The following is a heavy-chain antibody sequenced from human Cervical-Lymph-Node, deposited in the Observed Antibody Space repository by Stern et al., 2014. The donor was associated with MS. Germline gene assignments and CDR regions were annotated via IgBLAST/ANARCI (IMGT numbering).Heavy chain of an antibody. J-gene: IGHJ4*02. D-gene: IGHD6-19*01. CDR2: ISGSGGST. V-gene: IGHV3-23*04. CDR3: ARDSSGWAYYFDY. Sequence: DVQLEESGGGLVQPGGSLRLSCAASGFTFSSYAMRWVRQAPGKGLEWVSAISGSGGSTYYADSVKGRFTISRDNSKNTLYLQMNSLRAEDTAVYYCARDSSGWAYYFDYWGQGTLVTVSS. CDR1: GFTFSSYA.